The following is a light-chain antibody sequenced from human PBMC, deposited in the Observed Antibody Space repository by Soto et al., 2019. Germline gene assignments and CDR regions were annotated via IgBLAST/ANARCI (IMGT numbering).Light chain of an antibody. CDR2: GAS. J-gene: IGKJ5*01. Sequence: EIVMTQFPATLSVSPGERATLSCRASQSVISNLAWYQQKPGRAPRLLIYGASTRTTGIPARLSGSGYGTEFSITVSSMQPEDFEVYYCQQYNDSPITFGHGTRLEI. CDR1: QSVISN. CDR3: QQYNDSPIT. V-gene: IGKV3-15*01.